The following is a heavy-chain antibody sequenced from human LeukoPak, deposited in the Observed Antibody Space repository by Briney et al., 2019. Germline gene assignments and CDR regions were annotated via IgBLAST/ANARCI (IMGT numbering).Heavy chain of an antibody. CDR1: GGSFSGYY. J-gene: IGHJ2*01. V-gene: IGHV4-34*01. Sequence: SETLSLTCAVYGGSFSGYYWSWIRQPPGKGLEWMGEINHSGSTNYNPSLKSRGTISVDTSKNQFSLKLSSVTAADTAVYYCARGRHHRWYFDLWGRGTLVTVSS. CDR3: ARGRHHRWYFDL. CDR2: INHSGST.